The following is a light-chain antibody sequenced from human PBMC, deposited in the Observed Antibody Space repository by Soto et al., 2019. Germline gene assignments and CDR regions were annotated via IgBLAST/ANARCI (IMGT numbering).Light chain of an antibody. J-gene: IGLJ2*01. CDR2: GNS. Sequence: QSALTQPPSVSGAPGQRVTISCTGSSSNIGAGYDVHWYQQLPGTAPKLLIYGNSNRPSGVPDRFSGSKSGTSASLAITGLQAEDEGDYYCQSYESSLSGYVVFGGGNKLTVL. CDR1: SSNIGAGYD. CDR3: QSYESSLSGYVV. V-gene: IGLV1-40*01.